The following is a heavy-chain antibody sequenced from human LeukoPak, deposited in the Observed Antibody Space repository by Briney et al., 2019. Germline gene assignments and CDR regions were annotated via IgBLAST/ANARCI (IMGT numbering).Heavy chain of an antibody. D-gene: IGHD3-10*01. CDR3: ARDQRDYYGSGSYFDY. J-gene: IGHJ4*02. V-gene: IGHV3-11*05. CDR1: GFTFSDYY. CDR2: ISSSSSYT. Sequence: GGSLRLSCAASGFTFSDYYMSWIRQAPGKGLEWVSYISSSSSYTNYADFVKGRFTISRDNAKNSLYLQMNSLRAVDTAVYYCARDQRDYYGSGSYFDYWGQGTLVTVSS.